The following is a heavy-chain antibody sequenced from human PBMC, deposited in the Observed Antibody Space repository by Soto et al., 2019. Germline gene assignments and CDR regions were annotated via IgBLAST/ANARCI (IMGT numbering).Heavy chain of an antibody. CDR3: ARRWGRTFDY. D-gene: IGHD7-27*01. V-gene: IGHV4-31*03. Sequence: ASENLSLTCTGSGGSISHCGYYWSWLRQHPGKGLEWIVYMHYSGTTYYNPSLRSRVTISVDTSKNQFSLKLSSVTAADTAVYYCARRWGRTFDYWGQGTLVTVSS. CDR2: MHYSGTT. J-gene: IGHJ4*02. CDR1: GGSISHCGYY.